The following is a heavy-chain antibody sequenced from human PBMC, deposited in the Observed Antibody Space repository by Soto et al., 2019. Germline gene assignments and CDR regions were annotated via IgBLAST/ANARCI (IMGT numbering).Heavy chain of an antibody. V-gene: IGHV3-33*01. J-gene: IGHJ4*02. CDR2: IWYDGSNK. CDR1: GFTFSSYG. Sequence: PGGSLRLSCAASGFTFSSYGMHWVRQAPGKGLEWVAVIWYDGSNKYYADSVKGRFTISRDNSKNTLYLQMNSLRAEDTAVYYCARDLDDFWSGPGYWGQGTLVTVSS. CDR3: ARDLDDFWSGPGY. D-gene: IGHD3-3*01.